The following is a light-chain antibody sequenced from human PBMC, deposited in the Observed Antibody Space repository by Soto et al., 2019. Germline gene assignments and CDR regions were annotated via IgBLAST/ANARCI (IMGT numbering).Light chain of an antibody. CDR3: QQSNSFPWT. CDR2: AAS. V-gene: IGKV1-12*01. Sequence: DIQMTQSPSSVSASVGDRVTITCRASQDISSWLAWYQQKPGKPPRFLIYAASSLQSGVPPRFSGGGSGTDFTLTINSLQPEDFATYYCQQSNSFPWTFGQGTKVEIK. J-gene: IGKJ1*01. CDR1: QDISSW.